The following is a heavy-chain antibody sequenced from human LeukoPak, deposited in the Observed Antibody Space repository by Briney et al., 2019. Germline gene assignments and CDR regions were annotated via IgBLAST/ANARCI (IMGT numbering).Heavy chain of an antibody. D-gene: IGHD6-13*01. CDR2: INHSGST. CDR3: ARAXXFYXSSWYQDGAHNWFDP. V-gene: IGHV4-34*01. J-gene: IGHJ5*02. CDR1: GGSFSGYY. Sequence: SETLSLTCAVYGGSFSGYYWSWIRQPPGKGLEWIGEINHSGSTNYNPSLKSRVTISVDTSKNQFSLKLSSVTAADTAVYYCARAXXFYXSSWYQDGAHNWFDPWGQGTLVTVSS.